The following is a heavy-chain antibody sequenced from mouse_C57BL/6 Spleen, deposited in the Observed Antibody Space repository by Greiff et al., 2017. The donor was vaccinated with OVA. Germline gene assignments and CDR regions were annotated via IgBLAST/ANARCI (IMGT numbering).Heavy chain of an antibody. CDR2: IYPGSGSH. D-gene: IGHD2-5*01. Sequence: QVQLQQSGAELVQPGASVTMSCKASGYTFTSYWITWVKQRPGQGLEWIGDIYPGSGSHNYNEKFKSKATLTVYTSSSTAYMQLSSLTSEDSAVYYCADYSASHYEALFDYWGQGTTLTGSS. CDR3: ADYSASHYEALFDY. J-gene: IGHJ2*01. V-gene: IGHV1-55*01. CDR1: GYTFTSYW.